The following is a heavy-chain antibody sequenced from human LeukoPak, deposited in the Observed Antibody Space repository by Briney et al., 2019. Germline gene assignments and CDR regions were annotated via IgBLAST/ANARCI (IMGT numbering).Heavy chain of an antibody. CDR2: IYYSGST. J-gene: IGHJ4*02. CDR3: ARASVGATPGRRGAAQKKTTLFDY. CDR1: GFSISSSSYC. D-gene: IGHD1-26*01. V-gene: IGHV4-39*07. Sequence: SETLSLSCTVSGFSISSSSYCWGWLRQPPGKGLEWSGSIYYSGSTYYNPSHKSRVTISVDTSKKQFSLKLSSVTAADTAVYYCARASVGATPGRRGAAQKKTTLFDYWGQGTLVTVSS.